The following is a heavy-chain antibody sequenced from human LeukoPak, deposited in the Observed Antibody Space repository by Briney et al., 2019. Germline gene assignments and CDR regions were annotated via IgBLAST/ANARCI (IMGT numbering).Heavy chain of an antibody. CDR3: AGYSSGWYASNWFDP. D-gene: IGHD6-19*01. CDR2: INHSGST. Sequence: SETLFLTCAVYGGSFSGYYWSWIRQPPGKGLEWIGEINHSGSTNYNPSLKSRVTISVDTSKNQFSLKLSSVTAADTAVYYCAGYSSGWYASNWFDPWGQGTLVTVSS. CDR1: GGSFSGYY. J-gene: IGHJ5*02. V-gene: IGHV4-34*01.